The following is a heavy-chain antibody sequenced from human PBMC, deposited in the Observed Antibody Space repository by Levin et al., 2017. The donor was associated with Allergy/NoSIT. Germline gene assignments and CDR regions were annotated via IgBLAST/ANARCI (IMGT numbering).Heavy chain of an antibody. CDR1: GYTFTGYY. D-gene: IGHD3-10*01. CDR2: INPNSGGT. V-gene: IGHV1-2*02. CDR3: ARGSRPVRGVITPGARYYYYMDG. J-gene: IGHJ6*03. Sequence: ASVKVSCKASGYTFTGYYMHWVRQAPGQGLEWMGWINPNSGGTNYAQKFQGRVTMTRDTSISTAYMELSRLRSDDTAVYYCARGSRPVRGVITPGARYYYYMDGWGKGTTVTVSS.